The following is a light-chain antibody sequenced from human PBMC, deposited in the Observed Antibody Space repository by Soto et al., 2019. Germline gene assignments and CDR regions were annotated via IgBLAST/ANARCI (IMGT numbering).Light chain of an antibody. J-gene: IGKJ5*01. CDR1: QSVRTK. Sequence: EIVLTQSPATLSLSPGERATLSCRASQSVRTKLAWYQQKPGQAPRLLIYGASSRATGIPARFSGSRSGTEFTPTISGLQPEDSLTYYCQQAKSFPITFGQGTRLEIK. V-gene: IGKV3D-15*01. CDR2: GAS. CDR3: QQAKSFPIT.